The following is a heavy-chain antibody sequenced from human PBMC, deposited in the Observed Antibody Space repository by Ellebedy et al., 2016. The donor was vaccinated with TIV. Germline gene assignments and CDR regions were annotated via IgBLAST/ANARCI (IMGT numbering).Heavy chain of an antibody. V-gene: IGHV3-9*01. J-gene: IGHJ1*01. CDR3: AKGMITFGAVIATTIEH. Sequence: PGGSLRLSCAASGFTFDDYAMHWVRQPPGKGLEWVSGISWNSERLDYVDSVKGRFSISRDNANNSLFLQMSNLRPEDTAIYYCAKGMITFGAVIATTIEHWGQGSLVTVSS. D-gene: IGHD3-16*02. CDR2: ISWNSERL. CDR1: GFTFDDYA.